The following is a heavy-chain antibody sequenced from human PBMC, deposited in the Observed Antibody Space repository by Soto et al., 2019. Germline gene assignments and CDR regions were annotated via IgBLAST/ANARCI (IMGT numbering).Heavy chain of an antibody. V-gene: IGHV3-21*06. J-gene: IGHJ4*02. Sequence: GGSLRLSCAASGFTFTRYSMNWVRQAPGKGLEWVSSISSTTNYIYYGDSMKGRFTISRDNAKNSLYLEMNSLRAEDTAVYYCARVSEDLTSNFDYWGQGTLVTVSS. CDR1: GFTFTRYS. CDR2: ISSTTNYI. CDR3: ARVSEDLTSNFDY.